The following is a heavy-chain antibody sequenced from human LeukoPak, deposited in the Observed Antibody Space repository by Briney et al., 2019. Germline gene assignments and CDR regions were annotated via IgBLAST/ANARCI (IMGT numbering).Heavy chain of an antibody. D-gene: IGHD3-9*01. J-gene: IGHJ4*02. V-gene: IGHV1-2*02. Sequence: ASVKVSCKASGYTFTGYYMHWVRQAPGQGLEWMGWINPNSGGTNYAQKFQGRVTMTRDTSISTAYMELSRLRSDDTAVYYCAIGGGGGEYYDILTAYYWGQGTLVTVSS. CDR3: AIGGGGGEYYDILTAYY. CDR2: INPNSGGT. CDR1: GYTFTGYY.